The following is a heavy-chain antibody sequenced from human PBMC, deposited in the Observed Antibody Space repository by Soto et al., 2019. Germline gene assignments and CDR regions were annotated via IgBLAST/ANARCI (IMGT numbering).Heavy chain of an antibody. J-gene: IGHJ5*02. CDR1: GFKFRNYA. Sequence: GGSLRLSCAASGFKFRNYAIHWVRQAPGKGLEWLAVIWFDGSKKYYADSVKGRFTISRDNSKNTVYLDMNSLTADDSGVFYCARAHTMMILDRFDPWGQGTLVTVS. CDR3: ARAHTMMILDRFDP. V-gene: IGHV3-33*01. CDR2: IWFDGSKK. D-gene: IGHD3-22*01.